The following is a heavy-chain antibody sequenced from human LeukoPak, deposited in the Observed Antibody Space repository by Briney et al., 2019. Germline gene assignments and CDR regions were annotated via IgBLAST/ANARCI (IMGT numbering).Heavy chain of an antibody. CDR3: ATYDSSVWGSPIGEDAFDI. V-gene: IGHV1-24*01. CDR2: FDPEDGET. J-gene: IGHJ3*02. CDR1: RYTLTELS. Sequence: GASVKVSCKVSRYTLTELSMHWVRQAPGKGLEWMGGFDPEDGETIYAQKFQGRVTMTEDTSTDTAYMELSSLRSEDTAVYYCATYDSSVWGSPIGEDAFDIWGQGTMVTVSS. D-gene: IGHD3-16*01.